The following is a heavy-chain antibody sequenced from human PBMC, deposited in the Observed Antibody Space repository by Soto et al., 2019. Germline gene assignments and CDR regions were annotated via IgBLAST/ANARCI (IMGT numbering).Heavy chain of an antibody. J-gene: IGHJ4*02. CDR2: INPSGGST. CDR1: GYTLTSFY. V-gene: IGHV1-46*03. CDR3: ARWLASGDC. Sequence: QVQLVQSGAEVKKPGASVQVSCKASGYTLTSFYIHWVRQAPGQGLEWMGIINPSGGSTNYAQRFQGRVTITGDTSTSTVYMDLSSLRYEDTAVYYCARWLASGDCWGQGTLVTVSS. D-gene: IGHD5-12*01.